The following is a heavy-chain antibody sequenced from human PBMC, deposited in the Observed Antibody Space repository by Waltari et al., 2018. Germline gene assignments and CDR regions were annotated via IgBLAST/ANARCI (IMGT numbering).Heavy chain of an antibody. CDR1: GPRLRNYW. D-gene: IGHD6-13*01. V-gene: IGHV3-7*01. CDR3: TRGGRDSSWYWRD. CDR2: IKQDGSEK. J-gene: IGHJ4*02. Sequence: EVQLVESGGGLAQPGGSLSPSCAACGPRLRNYWMTWVRQASGKGPEWVANIKQDGSEKYYMDSVKGRFTISRDNAKNSLYLQMNNLRVEDTAVYYCTRGGRDSSWYWRDWGQGTLVTVSS.